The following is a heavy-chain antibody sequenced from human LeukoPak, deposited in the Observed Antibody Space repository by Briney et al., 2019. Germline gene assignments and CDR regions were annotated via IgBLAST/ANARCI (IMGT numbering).Heavy chain of an antibody. J-gene: IGHJ1*01. CDR1: GFPFSSYW. D-gene: IGHD3-16*01. V-gene: IGHV3-74*01. CDR2: SNTDGSGT. CDR3: ARGRVGDLPGDR. Sequence: GGSVRLSCAASGFPFSSYWMHWVRHAPGKGLVWVSRSNTDGSGTIYADSVKGRFTISRDNANNILYLQMTSLRAEDTAVYYCARGRVGDLPGDRWGQGTLVTVSP.